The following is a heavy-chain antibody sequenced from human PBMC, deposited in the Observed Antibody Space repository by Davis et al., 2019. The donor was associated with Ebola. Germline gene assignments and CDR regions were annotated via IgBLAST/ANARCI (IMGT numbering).Heavy chain of an antibody. CDR2: ISASGGST. CDR1: GFTFSSYASSYA. CDR3: ARAGKYESYGMDV. J-gene: IGHJ6*04. Sequence: GESLKISCAASGFTFSSYASSYAMTWVRQAPGKGLEWVSAISASGGSTYYADSVKGRFTISRDNSKNTLYLQMNSLRAEDTAVYYCARAGKYESYGMDVWGKGTTVTVSS. D-gene: IGHD2/OR15-2a*01. V-gene: IGHV3-23*01.